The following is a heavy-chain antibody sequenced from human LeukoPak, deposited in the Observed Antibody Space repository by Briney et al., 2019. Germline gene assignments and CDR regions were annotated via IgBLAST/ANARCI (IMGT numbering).Heavy chain of an antibody. CDR1: GYSFTSSW. D-gene: IGHD1-26*01. Sequence: GESLKISCQGSGYSFTSSWIGWVRQMPGQGMEWMVIIYPGDSDTRCSPSFQGQVTISADKSVSTAYLQWSSLKASDTAMYYCARFSVGGTYYPNYWGQGTLVSVSS. CDR2: IYPGDSDT. J-gene: IGHJ4*02. CDR3: ARFSVGGTYYPNY. V-gene: IGHV5-51*01.